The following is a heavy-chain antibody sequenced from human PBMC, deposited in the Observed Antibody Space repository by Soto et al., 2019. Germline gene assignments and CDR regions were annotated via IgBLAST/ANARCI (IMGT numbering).Heavy chain of an antibody. CDR3: ARDPGLLWFGVAWGCYGMDV. CDR1: GGTFSSYA. CDR2: IIPIFGTA. Sequence: ASVKVSCKASGGTFSSYAISWVRQAPGQGLEWMGGIIPIFGTANYAQKFQGRVTITADESTSTAYMELSSLRSEDTAVYYCARDPGLLWFGVAWGCYGMDVWGQGTTVTVSS. V-gene: IGHV1-69*13. J-gene: IGHJ6*02. D-gene: IGHD3-10*01.